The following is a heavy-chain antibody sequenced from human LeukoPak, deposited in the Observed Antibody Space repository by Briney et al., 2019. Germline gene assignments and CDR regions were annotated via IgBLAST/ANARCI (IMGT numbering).Heavy chain of an antibody. D-gene: IGHD3-10*01. CDR2: ISGSGGST. Sequence: GRSLRLSCAASGFTFSSYAMSSVRQAPGERLEWVSGISGSGGSTYCADSVKGGFPISRDNSKNTLYLQMNSLRAEDTAVYYCATGIRVSYYFDYWGQGTLVTVSS. CDR3: ATGIRVSYYFDY. CDR1: GFTFSSYA. J-gene: IGHJ4*02. V-gene: IGHV3-23*01.